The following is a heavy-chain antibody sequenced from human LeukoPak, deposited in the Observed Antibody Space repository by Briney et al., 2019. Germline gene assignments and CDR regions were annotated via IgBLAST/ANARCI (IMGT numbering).Heavy chain of an antibody. J-gene: IGHJ3*01. CDR1: GFSFSSYW. V-gene: IGHV3-74*01. CDR2: INNDGSST. CDR3: ALFKYMVGHG. D-gene: IGHD1-26*01. Sequence: GGSLRLSCAASGFSFSSYWMHWVRHAPGKGLVWVSRINNDGSSTTYAESVKGRFTISRDNAKNTLYLQMNSLRAEDTAVYYCALFKYMVGHGWGQGTMVTISS.